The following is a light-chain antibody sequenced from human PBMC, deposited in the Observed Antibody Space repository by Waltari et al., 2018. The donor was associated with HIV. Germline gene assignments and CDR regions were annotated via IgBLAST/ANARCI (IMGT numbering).Light chain of an antibody. CDR2: MSD. CDR1: SSNIGSNY. Sequence: QSVLTQPPSASGTPGQRVTISCSGSSSNIGSNYVYWYQQLPGTAPKLLIYMSDQRPSGVPDRVSESKSGTSASLASSGLRSEDEAEYYCAAWDDSLSATVFGGGTKLTVL. V-gene: IGLV1-47*01. J-gene: IGLJ2*01. CDR3: AAWDDSLSATV.